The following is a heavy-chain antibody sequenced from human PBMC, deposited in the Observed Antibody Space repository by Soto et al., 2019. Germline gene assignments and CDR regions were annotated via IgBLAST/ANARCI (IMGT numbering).Heavy chain of an antibody. CDR3: IRDPYGST. J-gene: IGHJ5*02. Sequence: EVQLVESGGGLVKPGESLRLSCADSGFTFSTAWMTWVRQAPGRGLEWVARIKTTSDGGTIHYAAPVKGRFTISRDDSKDTLFLQMNSLKIEDTALYYCIRDPYGSTWGQGTLVTVSS. CDR2: IKTTSDGGTI. V-gene: IGHV3-15*01. CDR1: GFTFSTAW. D-gene: IGHD3-10*01.